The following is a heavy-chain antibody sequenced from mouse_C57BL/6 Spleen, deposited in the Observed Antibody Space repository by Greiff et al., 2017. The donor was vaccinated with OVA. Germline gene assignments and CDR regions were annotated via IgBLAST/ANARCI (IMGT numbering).Heavy chain of an antibody. J-gene: IGHJ4*01. CDR1: GYTFTSYW. Sequence: QVQLKQPGAELVRPGSSVKLSCKASGYTFTSYWMHWVKQRPIQGLEWIGNIDPSDSETHYNQKFKDKATLTVDKSSSTAYMQLSSLTSEDSAVYYCARGLRQDMDYWGQGTSVTVSS. D-gene: IGHD2-4*01. V-gene: IGHV1-52*01. CDR3: ARGLRQDMDY. CDR2: IDPSDSET.